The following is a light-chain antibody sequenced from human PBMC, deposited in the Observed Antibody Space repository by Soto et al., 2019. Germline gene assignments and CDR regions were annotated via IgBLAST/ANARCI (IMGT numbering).Light chain of an antibody. J-gene: IGKJ4*01. CDR3: QQYNNWPPLT. V-gene: IGKV3-15*01. Sequence: EIVLTQSPGSLALSPGEGATLSCRAIQSVTNSYLAWYQQKPGQAPRLLMYGASTRATGIPARFSGSGSGTEFTLTISSLQSEDFAVYYCQQYNNWPPLTFGGGTKVDIK. CDR1: QSVTNSY. CDR2: GAS.